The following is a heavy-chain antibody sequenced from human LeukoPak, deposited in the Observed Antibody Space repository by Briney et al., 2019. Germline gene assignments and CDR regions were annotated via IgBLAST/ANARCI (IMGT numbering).Heavy chain of an antibody. D-gene: IGHD6-13*01. CDR2: IYYSGST. CDR3: ASGYSSSWYDYYYYYYMDV. J-gene: IGHJ6*03. Sequence: PSETLSLTCTVSGGSISSSSYYWGWIRQPPGKGLEWIGSIYYSGSTYYNPSLKSRVTISVDTSKNQFSLKLSSVTAADTAVYYCASGYSSSWYDYYYYYYMDVWGKGTTVTISS. V-gene: IGHV4-39*01. CDR1: GGSISSSSYY.